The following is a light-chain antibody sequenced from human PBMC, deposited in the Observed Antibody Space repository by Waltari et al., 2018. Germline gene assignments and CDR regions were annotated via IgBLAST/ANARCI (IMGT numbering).Light chain of an antibody. CDR2: AAS. V-gene: IGKV1-39*01. J-gene: IGKJ4*01. Sequence: DIQMTQSPSSLSASVGDRVTITCRASQSISSYLNWYQQKPGKAPKLLIYAASSLQSGVPSRFSGSVSGTDFTLTISSLQPEDFATYYCQQSYSTTGTFGGGTKVEIK. CDR1: QSISSY. CDR3: QQSYSTTGT.